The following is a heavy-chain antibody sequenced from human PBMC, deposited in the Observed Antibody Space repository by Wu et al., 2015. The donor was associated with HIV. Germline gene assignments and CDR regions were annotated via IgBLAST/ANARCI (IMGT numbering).Heavy chain of an antibody. V-gene: IGHV1-8*01. CDR1: GYTFTSYD. CDR2: MNPRTGNT. D-gene: IGHD6-19*01. CDR3: ARQRAYTSGWYIFDS. Sequence: QVQLVQSGAEVKKPGASVKVSCKASGYTFTSYDINWVRQAPGQGLELMGWMNPRTGNTGYAQKFQGRITMTRDTSISTANMELSSLRSEDTAVYYCARQRAYTSGWYIFDSWARERSVTVSS. J-gene: IGHJ5*01.